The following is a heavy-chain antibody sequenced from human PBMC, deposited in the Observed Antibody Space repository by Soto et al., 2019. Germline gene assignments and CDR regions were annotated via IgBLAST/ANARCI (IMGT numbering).Heavy chain of an antibody. V-gene: IGHV1-58*01. CDR3: AAEGGGDEYYDFWSGYYYYGMDV. J-gene: IGHJ6*02. CDR1: GFTFTSSA. Sequence: SVKVSCKASGFTFTSSAVQWVRQARGQRLEWIGWIVVGSGNTNYAQKFQERVTITRDMSTSTAYMELSSLRSEDTAVYYCAAEGGGDEYYDFWSGYYYYGMDVWGQGTTVTVSS. CDR2: IVVGSGNT. D-gene: IGHD3-3*01.